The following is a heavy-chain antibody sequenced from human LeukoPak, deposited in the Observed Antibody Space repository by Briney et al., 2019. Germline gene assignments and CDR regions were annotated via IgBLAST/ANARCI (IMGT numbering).Heavy chain of an antibody. D-gene: IGHD6-13*01. CDR2: IIPIFGTA. CDR3: ARDSGPDISAAWFDP. CDR1: GGTFSSYA. Sequence: GASVKVSCKASGGTFSSYAISWVRQAPGQGLEWMGGIIPIFGTANYAQKFQGRVTITTDESTSTAYMELSSLRSEDTAVYYCARDSGPDISAAWFDPWGQGTLVTVSS. V-gene: IGHV1-69*05. J-gene: IGHJ5*02.